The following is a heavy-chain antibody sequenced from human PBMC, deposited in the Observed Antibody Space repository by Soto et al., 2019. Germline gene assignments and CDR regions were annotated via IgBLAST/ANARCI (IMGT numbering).Heavy chain of an antibody. CDR3: AKDDGSGSEYGYYYDYGMDV. D-gene: IGHD5-12*01. CDR2: RKPDGRAT. CDR1: GFTFGSYW. J-gene: IGHJ6*02. V-gene: IGHV3-7*03. Sequence: EVQLVESGGGLVQPGGSLRLSCAVSGFTFGSYWMNGVRLIPGKGLEWVAYRKPDGRATYYVDSVKCRFTISRDNAKNSLDLKMNSLRAEDTAVYYCAKDDGSGSEYGYYYDYGMDVWGQGTTVTVSS.